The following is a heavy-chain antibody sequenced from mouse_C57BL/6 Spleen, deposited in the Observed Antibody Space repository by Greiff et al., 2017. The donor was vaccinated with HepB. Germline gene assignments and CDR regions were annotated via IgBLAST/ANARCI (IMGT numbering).Heavy chain of an antibody. CDR1: GYTFTSYW. Sequence: QVQLQQSGAELVRPGSSVKLSCKASGYTFTSYWLDWVKQRPGQGLEWIGNIYPSDSETHYNQKFKDKATLTVDKSSSTAYMQLSSLTSEDSAVYYCAREGPYDYDGAWFAYWGQGTLVTVSA. CDR3: AREGPYDYDGAWFAY. V-gene: IGHV1-61*01. D-gene: IGHD2-4*01. CDR2: IYPSDSET. J-gene: IGHJ3*01.